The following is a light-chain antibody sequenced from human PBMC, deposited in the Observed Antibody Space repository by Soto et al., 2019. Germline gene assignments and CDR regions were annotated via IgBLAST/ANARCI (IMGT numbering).Light chain of an antibody. CDR2: EVI. J-gene: IGLJ1*01. V-gene: IGLV2-14*01. CDR1: SSDVGGYNY. Sequence: SVLTQPASVSGSPGQPITISCTGTSSDVGGYNYVSWYQQHPGKAPKLMIYEVINRPSGVSYRFSGSKSGNTASLTISGLQAEDEADYYCSSYTTTNTYVFGTGTKVTVL. CDR3: SSYTTTNTYV.